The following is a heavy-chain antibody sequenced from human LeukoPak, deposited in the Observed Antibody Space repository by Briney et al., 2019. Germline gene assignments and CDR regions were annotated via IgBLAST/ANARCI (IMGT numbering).Heavy chain of an antibody. CDR3: AKGMSWFDP. J-gene: IGHJ5*02. CDR2: ISGSGGST. CDR1: GFTFNSYG. Sequence: RPEGSLRLSCAASGFTFNSYGMTWVRQAPGKGLEWVSSISGSGGSTYYADSVKGRFTISRDNSENTVYLQMNSLRAEDTAVYYCAKGMSWFDPWGQGTLVTVSS. V-gene: IGHV3-23*01.